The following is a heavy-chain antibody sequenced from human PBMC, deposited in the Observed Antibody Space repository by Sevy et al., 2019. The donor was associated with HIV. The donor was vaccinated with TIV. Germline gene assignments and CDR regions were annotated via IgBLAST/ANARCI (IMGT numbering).Heavy chain of an antibody. CDR1: GFIFSNYN. V-gene: IGHV3-21*01. J-gene: IGHJ4*02. Sequence: GGSLRLSCAASGFIFSNYNMNWVRQAPGKGLEWVSSISSSSSYIYYADSVKGRFTISRDNAKYSLYLQMNSLRADETAVYYCAGENYYDSTAYRFDYWGQGTLVTVSS. CDR3: AGENYYDSTAYRFDY. D-gene: IGHD3-22*01. CDR2: ISSSSSYI.